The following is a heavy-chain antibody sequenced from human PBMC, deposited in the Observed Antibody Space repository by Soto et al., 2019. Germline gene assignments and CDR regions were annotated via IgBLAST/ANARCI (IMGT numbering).Heavy chain of an antibody. CDR3: ARQATINSVWGYYYYGMDV. CDR1: GGSISSSSYY. Sequence: SETLSLTCTVSGGSISSSSYYWGWIRQPPGKGLEWIGSIYYSGSTYYNPSLKSRVTISVDTSKNQFSLKLSSVTAADTAVYYCARQATINSVWGYYYYGMDVWGQGTTVTVSS. D-gene: IGHD5-12*01. J-gene: IGHJ6*02. V-gene: IGHV4-39*01. CDR2: IYYSGST.